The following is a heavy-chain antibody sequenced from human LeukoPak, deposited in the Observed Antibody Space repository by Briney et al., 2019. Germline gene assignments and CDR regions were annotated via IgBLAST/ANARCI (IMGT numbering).Heavy chain of an antibody. V-gene: IGHV3-53*01. J-gene: IGHJ3*02. Sequence: HAGGSLRLSCAASGFTVSSIHMVWVRQAPGKGLEWVSVTYTGGNSYYADSVKGRFIISRDISKNTLYLQMNSLRAEDSALYYCARGGRGSAAVVAPRSFVIWGQGTMVTVSS. D-gene: IGHD3-22*01. CDR2: TYTGGNS. CDR3: ARGGRGSAAVVAPRSFVI. CDR1: GFTVSSIH.